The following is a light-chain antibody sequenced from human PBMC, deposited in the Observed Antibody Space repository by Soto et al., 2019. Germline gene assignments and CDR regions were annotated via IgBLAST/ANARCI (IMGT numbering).Light chain of an antibody. CDR1: SSDVGAYDH. CDR2: ELT. CDR3: SSYADGSFYV. Sequence: QSALTQPPSASGSPGQSVTISCTGTSSDVGAYDHVSWYQQHPGKAPKLLIYELTKRPSGVPDRFSASKSGNTASLTVSGLQAEDEADYYCSSYADGSFYVFGTGTKLTVL. V-gene: IGLV2-8*01. J-gene: IGLJ1*01.